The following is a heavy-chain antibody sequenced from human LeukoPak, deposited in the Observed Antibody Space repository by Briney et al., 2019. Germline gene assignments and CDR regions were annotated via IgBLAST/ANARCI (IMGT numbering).Heavy chain of an antibody. CDR3: GKADQYDFDY. Sequence: SVKVSCKASGYTFTIYGISWVRQAPGQGLEWMGWISGYSGNTNYAQKFQDRVTMTTDTSTSTAYMELRSLTSDDTAVYYCGKADQYDFDYWGQGTLVTVSS. CDR1: GYTFTIYG. CDR2: ISGYSGNT. J-gene: IGHJ4*02. V-gene: IGHV1-18*01. D-gene: IGHD2-2*01.